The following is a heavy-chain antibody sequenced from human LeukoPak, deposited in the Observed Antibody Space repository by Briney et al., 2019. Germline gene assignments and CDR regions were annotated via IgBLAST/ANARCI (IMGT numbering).Heavy chain of an antibody. CDR3: ARAPGDWNDGNWFDP. Sequence: SETLSLTCTVSGGSISSSSYYWGWIRQPPGKGLEWIGSIYYSGSTYYNPSLKSRVTVSVDTSKNQFSLKLSSVTAADTAVYYCARAPGDWNDGNWFDPWGQGTLVTVSS. CDR1: GGSISSSSYY. D-gene: IGHD1-1*01. J-gene: IGHJ5*02. CDR2: IYYSGST. V-gene: IGHV4-39*07.